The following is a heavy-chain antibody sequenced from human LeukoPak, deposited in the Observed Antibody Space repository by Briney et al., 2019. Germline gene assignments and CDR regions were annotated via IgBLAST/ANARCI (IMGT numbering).Heavy chain of an antibody. Sequence: PSETLSLTCIVSGGSISDHYWSWIRQPAGKGLEWIGRIYTSGSTNYNPSLKSRVTMSVDTSKNQFSLKLSSVTAADTAVYYCARAARRFGDINWFDPWGQGTLVTVSS. CDR1: GGSISDHY. CDR2: IYTSGST. V-gene: IGHV4-4*07. J-gene: IGHJ5*02. CDR3: ARAARRFGDINWFDP. D-gene: IGHD6-6*01.